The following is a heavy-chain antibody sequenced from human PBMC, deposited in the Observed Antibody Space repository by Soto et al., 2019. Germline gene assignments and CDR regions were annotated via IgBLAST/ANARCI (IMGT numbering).Heavy chain of an antibody. V-gene: IGHV4-4*02. CDR2: IYHSGST. D-gene: IGHD4-17*01. Sequence: SETLSLTCAVSGGSISSSNWCSWVRQPPGKGLEWIGEIYHSGSTNYNPSLKSRVTISVDKSKNQFSLKLSSVTAADTAVYYCARAYGDYSYFDYWGQGTLVTVSS. J-gene: IGHJ4*02. CDR1: GGSISSSNW. CDR3: ARAYGDYSYFDY.